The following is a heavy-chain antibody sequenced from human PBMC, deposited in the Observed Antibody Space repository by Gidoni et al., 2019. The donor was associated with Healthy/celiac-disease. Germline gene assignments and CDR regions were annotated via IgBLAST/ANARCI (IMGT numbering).Heavy chain of an antibody. CDR3: AKDYYDFWSGYYSHYYYYYMDV. D-gene: IGHD3-3*01. CDR2: ISYDGSNK. J-gene: IGHJ6*03. V-gene: IGHV3-30*18. Sequence: QVQLVESGGGVVQPGRSLRLSCAASGFTFSSYGMHWVRQAPGKGLEWVAGISYDGSNKYYADSVKGRFTISRDNSKNTLYLQMNSLRAEDTAVYYCAKDYYDFWSGYYSHYYYYYMDVWGKGTTVTVSS. CDR1: GFTFSSYG.